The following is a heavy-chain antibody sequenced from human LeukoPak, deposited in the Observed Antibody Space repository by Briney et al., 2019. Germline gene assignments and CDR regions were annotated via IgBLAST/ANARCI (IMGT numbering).Heavy chain of an antibody. V-gene: IGHV4-39*01. CDR2: IYYSGRT. CDR1: GGSVSSGSYY. J-gene: IGHJ3*02. CDR3: ARPDQRGYSDGCSAFDI. Sequence: PSETLSLTCTVSGGSVSSGSYYWNWIRQPPGKGLEWNGSIYYSGRTYYNPSLKSRVTMSIDASKNQFSLKLSSVTAADTAVYYCARPDQRGYSDGCSAFDIWGQGTMVTVSS. D-gene: IGHD5-18*01.